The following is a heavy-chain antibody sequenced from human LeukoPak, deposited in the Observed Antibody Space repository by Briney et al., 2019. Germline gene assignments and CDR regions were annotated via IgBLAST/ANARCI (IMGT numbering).Heavy chain of an antibody. Sequence: PGGSLRLSCAASGFTFSSYALNWVRQAPGKGLEWVSYISSSSSTIYYADSVKGRFTISRDNAKNSLYLQMNSLRLGDTALYYCATDCSGNRCYSLWGQGTLVTVSS. J-gene: IGHJ4*02. CDR1: GFTFSSYA. D-gene: IGHD2-15*01. CDR3: ATDCSGNRCYSL. V-gene: IGHV3-48*01. CDR2: ISSSSSTI.